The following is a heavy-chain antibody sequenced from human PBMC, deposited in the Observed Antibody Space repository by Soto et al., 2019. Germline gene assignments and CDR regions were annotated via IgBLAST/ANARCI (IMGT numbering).Heavy chain of an antibody. Sequence: SETLSLTCTVSGGSISSYYWSWIRQPPGKGLEWIGYIYYSGSTNYNPSLKSRVTISVDTSKNQFSLKLSSVTAADTAVYYCARHSRYYYDSTGTWGQVTLVTVS. V-gene: IGHV4-59*08. D-gene: IGHD3-22*01. CDR1: GGSISSYY. J-gene: IGHJ5*02. CDR3: ARHSRYYYDSTGT. CDR2: IYYSGST.